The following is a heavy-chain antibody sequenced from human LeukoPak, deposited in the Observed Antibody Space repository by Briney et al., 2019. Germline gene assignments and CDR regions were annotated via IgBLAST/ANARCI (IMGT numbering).Heavy chain of an antibody. D-gene: IGHD1-14*01. J-gene: IGHJ4*02. CDR3: ARRPGN. V-gene: IGHV3-53*01. CDR2: IYSGGAI. Sequence: GGSLRLSCVASGFAVGRNYMSWVRQAPGKGLECVSLIYSGGAIRYADSVKGRFTISRDSSKNTLFLQMNDLTVKDTARYYCARRPGNWGQGILVAVSS. CDR1: GFAVGRNY.